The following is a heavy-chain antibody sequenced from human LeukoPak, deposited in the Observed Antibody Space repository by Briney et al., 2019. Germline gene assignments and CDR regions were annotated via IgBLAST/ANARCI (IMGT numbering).Heavy chain of an antibody. Sequence: PSETLSLTCTVSGGSISSSNYFWSWIRQPPGQELEWIASINYGGTTYYNPSLKSRVTISVDTSKNQFSLRLSSVTAADTAVYLCARYVVYGSGKYYFDYWGQGSLVSVSS. J-gene: IGHJ4*02. V-gene: IGHV4-39*01. CDR3: ARYVVYGSGKYYFDY. D-gene: IGHD3-10*01. CDR2: INYGGTT. CDR1: GGSISSSNYF.